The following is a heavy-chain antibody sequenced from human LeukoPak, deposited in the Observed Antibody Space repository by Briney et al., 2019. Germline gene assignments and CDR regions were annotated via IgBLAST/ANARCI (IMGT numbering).Heavy chain of an antibody. CDR2: IYYSGST. Sequence: SETLSLTCTVSGGSISSGDYYWSWIRQPPGKGLEWIGYIYYSGSTYYNPSLKSRVTISVDTSKSQFSLKLSAVTAADTAVYYCGFRGLRSVDYWGQGTLVTVSS. J-gene: IGHJ4*02. D-gene: IGHD3-10*01. V-gene: IGHV4-30-4*08. CDR3: GFRGLRSVDY. CDR1: GGSISSGDYY.